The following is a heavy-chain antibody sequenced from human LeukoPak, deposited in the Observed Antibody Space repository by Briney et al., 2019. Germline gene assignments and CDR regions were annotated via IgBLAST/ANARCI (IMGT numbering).Heavy chain of an antibody. CDR2: ISSSSSTI. CDR3: ARDFTIFGVVTPDY. CDR1: GFTFSSYS. D-gene: IGHD3-3*01. J-gene: IGHJ4*02. V-gene: IGHV3-48*01. Sequence: SGGSLRLSCAASGFTFSSYSMNWVRQAPGKGLEWVSYISSSSSTIYYADSVKGRFTISRDNAKNSLYLQMNSLRAEDTAVYYCARDFTIFGVVTPDYWGQGTLVTVSS.